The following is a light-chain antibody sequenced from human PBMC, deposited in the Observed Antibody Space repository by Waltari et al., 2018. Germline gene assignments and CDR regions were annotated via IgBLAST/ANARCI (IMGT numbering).Light chain of an antibody. Sequence: ELVLTQSPGTLSLSPGERATLSCRASQSLSKYVAWYQQRPGQAPRLLIYAASTRATGIPDRFSGSGFGTDFSLTISRLEPEDFAVYYCQNHERLPAKFGQGTKVEIK. V-gene: IGKV3-20*01. CDR3: QNHERLPAK. CDR2: AAS. J-gene: IGKJ1*01. CDR1: QSLSKY.